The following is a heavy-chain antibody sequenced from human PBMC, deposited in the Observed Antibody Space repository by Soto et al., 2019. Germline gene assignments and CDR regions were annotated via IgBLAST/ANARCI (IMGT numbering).Heavy chain of an antibody. CDR3: ARAAARSSQPIDY. J-gene: IGHJ4*02. CDR2: INHSGST. CDR1: GGSFSGYY. Sequence: PSETLSLTCAVYGGSFSGYYWSWIRQPPGKGLEWIGEINHSGSTNYNPSLKSRVTISVDTSKNQFSLKLSSVTAADTAVYYCARAAARSSQPIDYWGQGTLVTVSS. V-gene: IGHV4-34*01. D-gene: IGHD6-6*01.